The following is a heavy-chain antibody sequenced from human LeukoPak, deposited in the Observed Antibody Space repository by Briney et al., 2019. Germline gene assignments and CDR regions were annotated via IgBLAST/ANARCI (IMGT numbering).Heavy chain of an antibody. CDR2: IYYSGST. D-gene: IGHD6-13*01. J-gene: IGHJ5*02. V-gene: IGHV4-39*01. CDR3: ARLAAGPNWFDP. CDR1: GGSISSSSYY. Sequence: SETLSLTCTVSGGSISSSSYYWGWIRQPPGTGLEWIGSIYYSGSTYYNPSLKSRVTISVDTSKNQFSLKLTSVTAADTAVYYCARLAAGPNWFDPWGQGTLGTVSS.